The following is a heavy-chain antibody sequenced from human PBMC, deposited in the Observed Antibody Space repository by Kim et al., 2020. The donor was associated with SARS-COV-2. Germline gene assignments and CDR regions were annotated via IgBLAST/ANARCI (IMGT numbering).Heavy chain of an antibody. CDR1: GGSFSGYY. CDR3: ARGASGSYLRAVYYYYGMDV. Sequence: SETLSLTCAVYGGSFSGYYWSWIRQPPGKGLEWIGEINHSGSTNYNPSLKSRVTISVDTSKNQFSLKLSSVTAADTAVYYCARGASGSYLRAVYYYYGMDVWGQGTTVTVSS. J-gene: IGHJ6*02. V-gene: IGHV4-34*01. CDR2: INHSGST. D-gene: IGHD1-26*01.